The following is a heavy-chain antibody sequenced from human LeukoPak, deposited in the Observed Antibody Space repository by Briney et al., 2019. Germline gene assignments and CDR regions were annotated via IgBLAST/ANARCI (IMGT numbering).Heavy chain of an antibody. CDR3: ARDISLRMDA. CDR2: ISGDGSDR. V-gene: IGHV3-74*01. CDR1: GFTFSTYW. J-gene: IGHJ6*01. Sequence: GGSLRLSCAASGFTFSTYWMHWVRQAPGKGLMWVSIISGDGSDRRYADSVKGRFTISRDNAKNTLYLQMNSLRAEDTGVYYYARDISLRMDAWGQGTTVTVSS.